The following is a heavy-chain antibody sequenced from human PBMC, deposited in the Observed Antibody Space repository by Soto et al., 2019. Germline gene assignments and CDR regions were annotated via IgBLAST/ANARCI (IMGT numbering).Heavy chain of an antibody. V-gene: IGHV1-24*01. Sequence: ASVKVSCKVSGYTLTELSMHWVRQAPGKGLEWMGGFDPEDGETIYAQKSQGRVTMTEDTSTDTAYMELSSLRSEDTAVYYCATLLVGGSYRHYYYYGMDVWGQGTTVTVSS. CDR3: ATLLVGGSYRHYYYYGMDV. J-gene: IGHJ6*02. CDR1: GYTLTELS. D-gene: IGHD1-26*01. CDR2: FDPEDGET.